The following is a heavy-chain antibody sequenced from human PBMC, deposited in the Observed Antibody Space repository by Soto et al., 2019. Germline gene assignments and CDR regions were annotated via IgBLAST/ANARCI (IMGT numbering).Heavy chain of an antibody. J-gene: IGHJ4*02. D-gene: IGHD4-4*01. CDR1: GGSISSSSYY. CDR2: IYYSGST. V-gene: IGHV4-39*01. Sequence: ASETLSLTCTVSGGSISSSSYYWGWIRQPPGKGLEWIGSIYYSGSTYYNPSLKSRVTISVDTSKNQFFLKLSSVTAADTAVYYCARLGQYSKEVGHWGQGTLVTVSS. CDR3: ARLGQYSKEVGH.